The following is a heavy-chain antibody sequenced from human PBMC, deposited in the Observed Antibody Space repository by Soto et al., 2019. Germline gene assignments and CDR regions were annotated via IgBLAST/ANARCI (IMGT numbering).Heavy chain of an antibody. CDR3: AKAGHPGGRQRNNWFDH. V-gene: IGHV3-23*01. CDR1: GFTFTTYA. Sequence: QPGGSLRLSCAASGFTFTTYAMSWVRQAPGKGLEWVSSISGSGGSTYYADSVKGRFTISRDNSQNTLYVQMNSLRAEDTAIYYCAKAGHPGGRQRNNWFDHWGQGSLVTVS. CDR2: ISGSGGST. D-gene: IGHD3-16*01. J-gene: IGHJ5*02.